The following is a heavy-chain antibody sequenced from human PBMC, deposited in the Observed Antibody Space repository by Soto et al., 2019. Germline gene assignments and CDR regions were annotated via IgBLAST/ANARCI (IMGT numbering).Heavy chain of an antibody. J-gene: IGHJ4*02. CDR2: IIPFLDVT. V-gene: IGHV1-69*02. CDR3: ARLTCRGYGCYSLTWAYNHFDY. Sequence: QVQLVQSGAEVKKPGSSVTVSCKASGGTFSTYTITWVRQAPGQGLEWMGRIIPFLDVTNYAQKFQGRVTITADKSTSTVYMELTSLRSDDTAVYYCARLTCRGYGCYSLTWAYNHFDYWGQGTLVSVSS. CDR1: GGTFSTYT. D-gene: IGHD2-15*01.